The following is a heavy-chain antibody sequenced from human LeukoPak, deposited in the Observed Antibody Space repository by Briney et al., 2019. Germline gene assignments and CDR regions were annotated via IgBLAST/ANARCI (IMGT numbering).Heavy chain of an antibody. CDR1: GGSISSSSYY. Sequence: SETLSLTCTVSGGSISSSSYYWGWIRQPPGKGLEWIGSIYYSGSTYYNPSLKSRVTISVDTSKNQFSLKLSSVTAADTAVYYCARPLGRYDILTGYTWGAFDIWGQGTMVTVSS. D-gene: IGHD3-9*01. V-gene: IGHV4-39*01. J-gene: IGHJ3*02. CDR2: IYYSGST. CDR3: ARPLGRYDILTGYTWGAFDI.